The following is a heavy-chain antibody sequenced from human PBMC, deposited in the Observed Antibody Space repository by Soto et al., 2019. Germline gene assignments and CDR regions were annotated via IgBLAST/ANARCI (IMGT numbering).Heavy chain of an antibody. D-gene: IGHD3-10*01. CDR2: INPNSGGT. CDR1: GYTFTDYY. CDR3: ARDRAPYRGSGTYPLLDYYYGMDV. Sequence: QLQLVQSGAEVKKPGASVKVSCKASGYTFTDYYMHWVRQAPGQGLEWMGWINPNSGGTNYAQKFQSWVTMTRDTSISTAYMELSSLTSDDTAVYYCARDRAPYRGSGTYPLLDYYYGMDVWGQGTTVTVSS. J-gene: IGHJ6*02. V-gene: IGHV1-2*04.